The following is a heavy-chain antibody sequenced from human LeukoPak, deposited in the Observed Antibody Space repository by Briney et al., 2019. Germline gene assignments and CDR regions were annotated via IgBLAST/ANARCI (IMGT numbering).Heavy chain of an antibody. V-gene: IGHV1-18*01. J-gene: IGHJ5*02. CDR2: ISDYNGNT. CDR3: AGGYPNWFDP. D-gene: IGHD3-22*01. CDR1: GYTFTTYG. Sequence: ASVKVSCKASGYTFTTYGISWVRQAPGQGLEWMGWISDYNGNTKYVQKFQGRVTMTTDTSTSTAYMELRSLRSDDTAVYYCAGGYPNWFDPWGQGTLFTVSS.